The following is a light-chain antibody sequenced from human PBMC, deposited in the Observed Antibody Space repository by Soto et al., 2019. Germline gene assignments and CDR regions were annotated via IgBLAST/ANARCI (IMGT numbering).Light chain of an antibody. CDR1: QGIRDD. V-gene: IGKV1-6*01. CDR3: LQAYSYPRT. J-gene: IGKJ1*01. CDR2: TAS. Sequence: AIQMTQSPFSLSASVGDRVTITCRASQGIRDDLSWYQQKAGKAPKLLIFTASKLNSGVPSRFSGSFSGTNFSLTISDLQPEDCATHYCLQAYSYPRTFGQGTKVEI.